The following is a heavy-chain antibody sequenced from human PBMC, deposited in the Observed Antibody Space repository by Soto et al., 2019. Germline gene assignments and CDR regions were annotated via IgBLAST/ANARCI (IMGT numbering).Heavy chain of an antibody. CDR1: GYRFSSYW. D-gene: IGHD2-8*01. V-gene: IGHV5-51*01. J-gene: IGHJ6*02. CDR2: IYPGDSDT. Sequence: GESLKISCKGSGYRFSSYWIAWVRQMPGKGLEWMGIIYPGDSDTIYSPSFQGQVTFSADKSTSTAYLQWSSLKASDTAMYYCARQGSNGAYYYYGMDVWGQGTTVTVSS. CDR3: ARQGSNGAYYYYGMDV.